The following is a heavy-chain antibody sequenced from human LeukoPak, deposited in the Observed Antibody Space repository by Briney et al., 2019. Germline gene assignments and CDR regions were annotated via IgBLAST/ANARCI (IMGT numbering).Heavy chain of an antibody. Sequence: QPGGSLRLSCAASGFSFGTSAMSWVRQAPGKGPEWVSTFGRSGSDTYYSDSVKGRFTIFGDNSKNTLYLQMNSLRDEDTAVYYCAKGSLGSWYYFDYWGQGTLVTVSS. CDR1: GFSFGTSA. CDR3: AKGSLGSWYYFDY. V-gene: IGHV3-23*01. D-gene: IGHD6-13*01. J-gene: IGHJ4*02. CDR2: FGRSGSDT.